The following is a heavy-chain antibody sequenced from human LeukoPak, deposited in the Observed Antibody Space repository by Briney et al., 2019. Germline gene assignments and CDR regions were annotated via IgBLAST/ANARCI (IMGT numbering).Heavy chain of an antibody. CDR2: ISGSGGRT. V-gene: IGHV3-23*01. CDR3: ARDPHYYDSSGYLDY. D-gene: IGHD3-22*01. CDR1: GFTFSSYA. Sequence: GGSLRLSCAGSGFTFSSYAMSWVRQAPGKGLEWVSAISGSGGRTYYTDSVKGRFTISRDNSKNTLYLQMNSLRAEDTAVYYCARDPHYYDSSGYLDYWGQGTLVTVSP. J-gene: IGHJ4*02.